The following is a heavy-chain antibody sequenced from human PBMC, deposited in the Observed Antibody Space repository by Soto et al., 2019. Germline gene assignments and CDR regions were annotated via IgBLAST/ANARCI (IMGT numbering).Heavy chain of an antibody. D-gene: IGHD6-6*01. Sequence: SVKVSCKASGGTFSSYAISWVRQAPGQGLEWMGGIIPIFGTANYAQKFQGRVTITADESTSTAYMELSSLRSEDTAVYYCARVDSSSSVWFDPWGRGTLVTVSS. CDR3: ARVDSSSSVWFDP. CDR2: IIPIFGTA. V-gene: IGHV1-69*13. J-gene: IGHJ5*02. CDR1: GGTFSSYA.